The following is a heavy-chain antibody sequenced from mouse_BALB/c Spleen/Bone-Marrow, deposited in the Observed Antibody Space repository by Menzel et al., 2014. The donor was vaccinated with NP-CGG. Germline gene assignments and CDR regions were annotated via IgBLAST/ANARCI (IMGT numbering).Heavy chain of an antibody. CDR3: ARGRQLGLRSFAY. CDR1: GYTFTDYA. J-gene: IGHJ3*01. CDR2: ISTYSGNT. Sequence: VKLLESGPELVRPGVSVKISCKGSGYTFTDYAMHWVKQSHAKSLEWIGVISTYSGNTNYNQKFKCKATMTVDKSSSTAYMELARLTSEDSAIYYCARGRQLGLRSFAYWGQGTLVTVSA. D-gene: IGHD3-2*01. V-gene: IGHV1-67*01.